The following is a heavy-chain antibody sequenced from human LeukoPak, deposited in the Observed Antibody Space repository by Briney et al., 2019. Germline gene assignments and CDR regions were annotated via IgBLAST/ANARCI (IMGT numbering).Heavy chain of an antibody. CDR1: GGSISSYY. CDR3: ARNYAYYYYMDV. V-gene: IGHV4-59*08. D-gene: IGHD1-7*01. Sequence: SETLSLTCTVSGGSISSYYWSWIRQPPGKGLEWIGYIYYSGSTNYNPSLKSRVTISVDTSKNQFSLKLSSGTAADTAVYYCARNYAYYYYMDVWGKGTTVTVSS. J-gene: IGHJ6*03. CDR2: IYYSGST.